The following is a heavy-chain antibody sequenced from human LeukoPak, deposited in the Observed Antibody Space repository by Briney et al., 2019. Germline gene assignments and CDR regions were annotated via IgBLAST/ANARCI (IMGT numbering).Heavy chain of an antibody. CDR2: IYYSGST. Sequence: PSETLSLTCTVSGGSISSYYWSWIRHPPGKGLEWIGYIYYSGSTNYNPSLKSRVTISVDTSKNQFSLKLSSVTAADTAVYYCARGLRYFDWPIWGQGTMVTVSS. D-gene: IGHD3-9*01. CDR1: GGSISSYY. J-gene: IGHJ3*02. CDR3: ARGLRYFDWPI. V-gene: IGHV4-59*01.